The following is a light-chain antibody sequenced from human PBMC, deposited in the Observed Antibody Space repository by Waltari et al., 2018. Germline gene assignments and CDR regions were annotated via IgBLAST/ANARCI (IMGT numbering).Light chain of an antibody. CDR3: QVWDSSTVV. Sequence: SYELTQPLSVSVALGQTARITCGGNNIGSKNVHWYQQKPGQAPVLVIYSDSNRPSGIPERFSGSNSGNTATLTISRAQGGDEADYYCQVWDSSTVVFGGETKLTVL. J-gene: IGLJ2*01. CDR1: NIGSKN. CDR2: SDS. V-gene: IGLV3-9*01.